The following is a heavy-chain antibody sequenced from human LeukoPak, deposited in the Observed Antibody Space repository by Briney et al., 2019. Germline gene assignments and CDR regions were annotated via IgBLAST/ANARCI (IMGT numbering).Heavy chain of an antibody. CDR2: IYTKGST. V-gene: IGHV4-61*02. CDR3: ARDCSGGTCYLGVLDY. Sequence: SETLSLTCTVSGGSISSGSFYWSWIRQPAGKGLEWIGRIYTKGSTNYNSSLKSRVAMTVDTSKNQFSLDLTSVTAADAAVYYCARDCSGGTCYLGVLDYWGQGIRVTVSS. CDR1: GGSISSGSFY. J-gene: IGHJ4*02. D-gene: IGHD2-15*01.